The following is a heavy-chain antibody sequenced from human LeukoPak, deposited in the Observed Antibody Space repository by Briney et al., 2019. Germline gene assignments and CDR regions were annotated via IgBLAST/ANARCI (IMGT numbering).Heavy chain of an antibody. CDR1: GFTFSSYG. V-gene: IGHV3-30*02. Sequence: GGSLRLSCAASGFTFSSYGMHWVRQAPGKGLEWVAFIRYDGSNKYYADSVKGRFTISRDNSKNTLYLQMNSLRAEDTAVYYCAKDWSLVVVVPAAMFNSYYFDYWGQGTLVTVSS. CDR3: AKDWSLVVVVPAAMFNSYYFDY. CDR2: IRYDGSNK. D-gene: IGHD2-2*01. J-gene: IGHJ4*02.